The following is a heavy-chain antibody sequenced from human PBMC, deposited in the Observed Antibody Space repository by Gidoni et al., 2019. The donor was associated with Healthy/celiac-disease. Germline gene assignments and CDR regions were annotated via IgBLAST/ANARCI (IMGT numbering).Heavy chain of an antibody. CDR2: IYWDDDN. D-gene: IGHD3-3*01. CDR1: GFSLSTRGVG. CDR3: AHSPYTYYDFWSGPKRVCWFDY. Sequence: QITLKEPGPTLVKPTQTLQLPCTFSGFSLSTRGVGVGWILQPPGKALEWLALIYWDDDNRYSPSLKSRRTITKVTSKNQVALTMTNMDPVDTATYYCAHSPYTYYDFWSGPKRVCWFDYWGQGTLVTVSS. V-gene: IGHV2-5*02. J-gene: IGHJ4*02.